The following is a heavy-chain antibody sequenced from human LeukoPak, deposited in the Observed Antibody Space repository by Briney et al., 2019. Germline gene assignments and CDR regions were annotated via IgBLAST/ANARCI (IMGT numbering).Heavy chain of an antibody. J-gene: IGHJ6*03. CDR2: TNANSGTT. V-gene: IGHV1-8*01. Sequence: GASVKVSCKASGFTFTSYEIMWVRQATGQGLEWMGWTNANSGTTHYAQNFQGRVTMTRNTPTSTAYMELSRLRSEDTGVYSWARRAESPYYYYYYMDVWGKGTTVTVSS. CDR1: GFTFTSYE. CDR3: ARRAESPYYYYYYMDV.